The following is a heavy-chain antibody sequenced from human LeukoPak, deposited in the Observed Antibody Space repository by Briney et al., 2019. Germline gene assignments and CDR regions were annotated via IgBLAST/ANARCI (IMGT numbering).Heavy chain of an antibody. CDR2: IASDGSST. J-gene: IGHJ4*02. V-gene: IGHV3-74*01. Sequence: SGGSLRLSCAASGFTFSSYWMNWVRQAPGKGLVWVSRIASDGSSTTYADPVKGRFSISRDNAKNTLYLQMNSLRVEDTAVYYCARGWPHGNDYWGQGTLVTVSS. CDR1: GFTFSSYW. CDR3: ARGWPHGNDY. D-gene: IGHD4-23*01.